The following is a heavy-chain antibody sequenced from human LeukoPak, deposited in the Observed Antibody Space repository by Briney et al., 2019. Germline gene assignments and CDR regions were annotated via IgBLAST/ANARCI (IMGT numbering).Heavy chain of an antibody. CDR2: IYYSGST. J-gene: IGHJ3*02. CDR1: GGSISSGDYY. V-gene: IGHV4-30-4*01. D-gene: IGHD3-16*01. CDR3: ARALLGVDAFDI. Sequence: SETLSLTCTVSGGSISSGDYYWSWIRQPPGKGLQWIGYIYYSGSTYYNPSLKSRVTISVDTSKNQFSLKLSSVTAADTAAYYCARALLGVDAFDIWGQGTMVTVSS.